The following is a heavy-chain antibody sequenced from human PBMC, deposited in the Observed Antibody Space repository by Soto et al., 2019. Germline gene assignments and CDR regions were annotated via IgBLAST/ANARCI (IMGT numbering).Heavy chain of an antibody. V-gene: IGHV4-31*03. D-gene: IGHD3-22*01. J-gene: IGHJ4*02. CDR1: GGSINSGGYY. CDR3: ARSDSSGYYFGY. CDR2: IYYSGST. Sequence: QVQLQESGPGLVKPSQTLSLNCTVSGGSINSGGYYWTWIRQHPGKGLEWIGYIYYSGSTYYNPSLKSRVTRSVDMSNNQFSLRLTSVTAADTAVYYCARSDSSGYYFGYWGQGTLVTVSS.